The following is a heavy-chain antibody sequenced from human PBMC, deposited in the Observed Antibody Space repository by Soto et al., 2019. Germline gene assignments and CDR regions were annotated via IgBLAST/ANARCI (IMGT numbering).Heavy chain of an antibody. CDR2: VYYIGNT. V-gene: IGHV4-61*08. D-gene: IGHD3-16*01. Sequence: SETLSLTSTVYVASISSCGYYWNWIRLPPGEGLEWIGCVYYIGNTNSNPPLKSRLTISVDTSKNRFSLKLRSVTAADTAVYHCARIPVDTYMIYWMDPWGHGTQVTVSS. CDR3: ARIPVDTYMIYWMDP. CDR1: VASISSCGYY. J-gene: IGHJ5*02.